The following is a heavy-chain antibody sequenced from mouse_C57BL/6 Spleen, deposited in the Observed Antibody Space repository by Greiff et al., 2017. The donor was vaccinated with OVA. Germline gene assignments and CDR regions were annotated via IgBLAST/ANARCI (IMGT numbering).Heavy chain of an antibody. J-gene: IGHJ2*01. V-gene: IGHV2-5*01. CDR1: GFSLTSYG. CDR2: IWRGGST. CDR3: ATADHEGPHYYFDY. Sequence: QVQLQQSGPGLVQPSQSLSITCTVSGFSLTSYGVHWVRQSPGKGLEWLGVIWRGGSTDYNAAFMSRLSITKDNSKSQVFFKMNSLQADDTAIYYCATADHEGPHYYFDYWGQGTTLTVSS. D-gene: IGHD3-3*01.